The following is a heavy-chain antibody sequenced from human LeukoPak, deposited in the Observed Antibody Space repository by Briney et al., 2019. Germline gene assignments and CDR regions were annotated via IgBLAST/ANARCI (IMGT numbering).Heavy chain of an antibody. CDR1: GFTFEAYA. J-gene: IGHJ3*02. D-gene: IGHD3-22*01. CDR3: ARAPSGDSSGYYTDSFNI. V-gene: IGHV3-9*01. CDR2: ISWNSGSM. Sequence: GRSLRLSCAASGFTFEAYAMPWVRQAPGKGLEWGSGISWNSGSMGYADFVKGRFTISRDNAKNSLNLQMNSLRAEDTALYYCARAPSGDSSGYYTDSFNIWGQGTMVTVSS.